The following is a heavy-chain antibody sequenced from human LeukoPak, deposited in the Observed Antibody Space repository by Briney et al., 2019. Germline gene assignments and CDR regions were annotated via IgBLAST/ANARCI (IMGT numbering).Heavy chain of an antibody. V-gene: IGHV4-31*03. CDR2: IYYSGST. Sequence: SETLSLTCTVSGGSISSGGYYWSWIRQHPGKGLEWIGYIYYSGSTYYNPSLKSRVTISVDTSKNQFSLKLSSVTAADTAVYYCARMPRVPASLRLRGKWLPQPGGSSSSAGFRFEFGVLSQRAAGPFDYWGQGTLVTVSS. J-gene: IGHJ4*02. CDR1: GGSISSGGYY. CDR3: ARMPRVPASLRLRGKWLPQPGGSSSSAGFRFEFGVLSQRAAGPFDY. D-gene: IGHD5-24*01.